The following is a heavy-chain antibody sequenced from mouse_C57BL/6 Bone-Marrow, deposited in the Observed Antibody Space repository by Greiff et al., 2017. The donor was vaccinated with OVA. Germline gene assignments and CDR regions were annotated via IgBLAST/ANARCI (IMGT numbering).Heavy chain of an antibody. D-gene: IGHD2-2*01. CDR2: IDPSDSYT. J-gene: IGHJ2*01. Sequence: VQLQQSGAELVMPGASVKLSCKASGYTFTSYWMHWVKQRPGQGLEWIGEIDPSDSYTNYNQKFKGKSTLTVDKSSSTAYMQLSSLTSEDSAVYYCARGGVIFGYWGQGTTLTVSS. CDR1: GYTFTSYW. V-gene: IGHV1-69*01. CDR3: ARGGVIFGY.